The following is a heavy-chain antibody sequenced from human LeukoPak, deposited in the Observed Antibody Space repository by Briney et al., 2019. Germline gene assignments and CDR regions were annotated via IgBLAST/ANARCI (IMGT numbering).Heavy chain of an antibody. CDR3: ASTIAARRGYYFDY. J-gene: IGHJ4*02. Sequence: SETLSLTCTVSGGSISSSSYYWGWIRQPPGKGLEWIGSIYYSGSTYYNPSLKSRVTISVDTSKNQFSLKLSSVTAADTAVYYCASTIAARRGYYFDYWGQGTLVTVSS. CDR1: GGSISSSSYY. D-gene: IGHD6-6*01. CDR2: IYYSGST. V-gene: IGHV4-39*01.